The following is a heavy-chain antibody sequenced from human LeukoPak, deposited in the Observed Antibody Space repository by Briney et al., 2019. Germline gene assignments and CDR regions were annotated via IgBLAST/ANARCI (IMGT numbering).Heavy chain of an antibody. V-gene: IGHV4-39*01. D-gene: IGHD1-26*01. CDR1: GGSISSSSYN. J-gene: IGHJ5*02. CDR2: IYYSGST. Sequence: SETLSLTCTVSGGSISSSSYNWSWMRPPPGQGLEWIGSIYYSGSTYYNPYLQSPVTIDVSTSKNQCSLKPSSVTAADTAVYYCAGHPSSVSRLRYNWFDPWGQGTLVTVSS. CDR3: AGHPSSVSRLRYNWFDP.